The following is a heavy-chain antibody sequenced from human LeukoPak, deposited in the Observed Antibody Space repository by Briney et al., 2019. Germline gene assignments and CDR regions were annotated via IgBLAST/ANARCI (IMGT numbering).Heavy chain of an antibody. J-gene: IGHJ4*02. CDR1: GGSISSYY. CDR3: ARRPGWYLFIGPFDY. CDR2: IYSTGSA. D-gene: IGHD4-23*01. Sequence: SETLSLTCTVSGGSISSYYWSWIRQPAGKGLEWIGRIYSTGSANYNPSLKSRVTISVDTSKNQFSLKLSSVTAADTAVYYCARRPGWYLFIGPFDYWGQGTLVTVSS. V-gene: IGHV4-4*07.